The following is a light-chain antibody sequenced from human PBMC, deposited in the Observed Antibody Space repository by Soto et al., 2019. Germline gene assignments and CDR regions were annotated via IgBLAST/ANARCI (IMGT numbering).Light chain of an antibody. V-gene: IGKV1-5*03. J-gene: IGKJ1*01. Sequence: DIQMTQSPSTLSASVGDRVTITCRASQSISSWLAWHQQKPGKAPRLLIYKASNLESGVASRFSGRGSGTEFTLTITSLQPDDSAIYYCQQYNDNWTFGQGTKVEIK. CDR1: QSISSW. CDR2: KAS. CDR3: QQYNDNWT.